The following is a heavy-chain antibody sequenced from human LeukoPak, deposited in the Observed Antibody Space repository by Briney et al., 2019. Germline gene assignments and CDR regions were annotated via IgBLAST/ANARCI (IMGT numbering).Heavy chain of an antibody. CDR1: GFTVSSNS. CDR3: ARVPQAAGSGSSGARIYYYYYYMDV. Sequence: GGSLRLSCAASGFTVSSNSMSWVRQAPGKGLEWVSVIYSGGSTYYADSVKGRFTISRDNSKNTLYLQMNSLRAEDTAVYYCARVPQAAGSGSSGARIYYYYYYMDVWGKGTTVTVSS. J-gene: IGHJ6*03. V-gene: IGHV3-53*01. CDR2: IYSGGST. D-gene: IGHD3-10*01.